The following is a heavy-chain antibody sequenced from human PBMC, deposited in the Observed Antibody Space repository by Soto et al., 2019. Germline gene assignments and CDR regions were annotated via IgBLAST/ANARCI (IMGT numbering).Heavy chain of an antibody. J-gene: IGHJ6*03. Sequence: EVQLVESGGGLVQPGGSLRLSCAASGISVSGNYMSWVRQAPGKGLEWVSIIYSTYTTYYADSVKGRFAMSRDNSKNTVFLQKDRLRAEDTAVYYCARDRYSNHPHYCMDVWGKGTTVTVSS. CDR1: GISVSGNY. CDR2: IYSTYTT. CDR3: ARDRYSNHPHYCMDV. D-gene: IGHD4-4*01. V-gene: IGHV3-66*01.